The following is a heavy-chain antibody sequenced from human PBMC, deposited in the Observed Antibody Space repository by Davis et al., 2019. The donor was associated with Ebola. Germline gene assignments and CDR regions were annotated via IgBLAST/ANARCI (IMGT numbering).Heavy chain of an antibody. D-gene: IGHD2/OR15-2a*01. V-gene: IGHV3-7*01. CDR2: IKEDGSGT. CDR1: GFTFSTNW. J-gene: IGHJ4*02. Sequence: GESLKISCAASGFTFSTNWMSWARQAPGKGPEWVATIKEDGSGTKYTDSVKGRFTISRDNAKNTLYLQMNSLRAEDTAVYYCATSTYLPVYWGQGTLVTVSS. CDR3: ATSTYLPVY.